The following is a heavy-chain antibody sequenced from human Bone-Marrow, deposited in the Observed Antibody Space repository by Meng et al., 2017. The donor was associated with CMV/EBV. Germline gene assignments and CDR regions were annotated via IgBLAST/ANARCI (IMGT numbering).Heavy chain of an antibody. CDR3: ARPIPGIAAAGSQNY. Sequence: GESLKISCAASGFTFSSYEMNWVRQAPGKGLEWVSYISSSGSTIYYADSVKGRFTISRDNAKNSLYLQMNSLRAEDTAVYYCARPIPGIAAAGSQNYWGQGTLVTVSS. CDR1: GFTFSSYE. J-gene: IGHJ4*02. D-gene: IGHD6-13*01. V-gene: IGHV3-48*03. CDR2: ISSSGSTI.